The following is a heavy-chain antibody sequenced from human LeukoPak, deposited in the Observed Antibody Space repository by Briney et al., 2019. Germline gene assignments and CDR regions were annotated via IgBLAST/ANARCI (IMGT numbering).Heavy chain of an antibody. Sequence: SVKVSCKASGGTFNSYAISWVRQAPGQGLEWMGGIIPMSDTANYPQKFRGRLTITADIPTSTVYMELSSLRSEDTAVYYCARRMGSGYDFGYWGQGTLVTVSS. CDR1: GGTFNSYA. V-gene: IGHV1-69*06. CDR2: IIPMSDTA. D-gene: IGHD5-12*01. J-gene: IGHJ4*02. CDR3: ARRMGSGYDFGY.